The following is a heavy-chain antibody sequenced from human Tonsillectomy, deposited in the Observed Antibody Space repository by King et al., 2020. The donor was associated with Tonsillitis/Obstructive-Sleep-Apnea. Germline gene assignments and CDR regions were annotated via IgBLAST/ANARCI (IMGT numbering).Heavy chain of an antibody. D-gene: IGHD3-10*01. CDR1: GFTFSSYG. CDR3: AKARGRGNYYYYGMDV. V-gene: IGHV3-30*18. J-gene: IGHJ6*02. CDR2: ISHDGSNK. Sequence: VQLVESGGGVVQPGRSLRLSCAASGFTFSSYGMHWVRQAPGKGLEWVAFISHDGSNKYYADSVKGRFTISRDNSKNTLFLQMNSLRAEDTAVYYCAKARGRGNYYYYGMDVWGQGTTVTVSS.